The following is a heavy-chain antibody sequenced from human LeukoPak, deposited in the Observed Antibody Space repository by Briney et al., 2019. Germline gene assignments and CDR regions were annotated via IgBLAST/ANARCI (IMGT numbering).Heavy chain of an antibody. V-gene: IGHV3-23*01. D-gene: IGHD1-26*01. CDR3: AKNLLGSEAFSWYFDL. CDR2: ISASGGGT. CDR1: GLTFHDYA. Sequence: GGSLRLSCVASGLTFHDYAMHWVRQAPGKGLEWVSSISASGGGTVYADSVKGRVTISRDNSKNTLYLQMHSLRAEDTAVYSCAKNLLGSEAFSWYFDLWGRGTLVTVSS. J-gene: IGHJ2*01.